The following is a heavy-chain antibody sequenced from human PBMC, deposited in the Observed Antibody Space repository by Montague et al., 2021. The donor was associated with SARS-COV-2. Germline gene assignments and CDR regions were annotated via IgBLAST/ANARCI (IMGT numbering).Heavy chain of an antibody. CDR2: TYYRPRWSN. D-gene: IGHD1-26*01. Sequence: CAISGDSVSSNSATWHWIRQSPSRGLEWLGRTYYRPRWSNDYAVXVRSRIIINPDTSTNQFSLQLSSVTPEDTAVYFCARERWAVGVSFDYWGQGTLVTVSS. V-gene: IGHV6-1*01. CDR3: ARERWAVGVSFDY. CDR1: GDSVSSNSAT. J-gene: IGHJ4*02.